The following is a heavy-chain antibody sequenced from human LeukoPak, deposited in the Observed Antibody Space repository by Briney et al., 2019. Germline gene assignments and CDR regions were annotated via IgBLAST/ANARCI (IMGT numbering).Heavy chain of an antibody. J-gene: IGHJ4*02. V-gene: IGHV3-7*01. D-gene: IGHD5-12*01. Sequence: PGGSLRLSCAASGFSFSTYWMSWVRQAPGKGLEWVANIKQDGSEKYYVDSAKGRFTISRDNAKNTVFLQMNSLRAEDTAVYYCARDVGYSAYDWGQGTLVTVSS. CDR2: IKQDGSEK. CDR1: GFSFSTYW. CDR3: ARDVGYSAYD.